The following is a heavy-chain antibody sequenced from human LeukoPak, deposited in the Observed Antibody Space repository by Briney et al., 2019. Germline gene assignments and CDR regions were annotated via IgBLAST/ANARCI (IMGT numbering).Heavy chain of an antibody. CDR2: IFYSGSS. V-gene: IGHV4-59*08. J-gene: IGHJ3*01. D-gene: IGHD5-24*01. Sequence: PSETLSLTCSVSGGSIRDYYWSWIRQPPGKGLEWIGYIFYSGSSIHNPSLETRVTISVDMSKSQFSLDLSSVTAADTAVYYCARPKRWLPFPDAFDLWGQGTRVTVSS. CDR3: ARPKRWLPFPDAFDL. CDR1: GGSIRDYY.